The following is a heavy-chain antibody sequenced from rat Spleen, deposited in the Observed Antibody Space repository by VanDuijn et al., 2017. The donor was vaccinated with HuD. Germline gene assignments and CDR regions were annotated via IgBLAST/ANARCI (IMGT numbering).Heavy chain of an antibody. D-gene: IGHD1-6*01. V-gene: IGHV5-7*01. J-gene: IGHJ2*01. CDR3: ARHEVPHVYYGLTFDY. CDR2: ISYDGSST. Sequence: EVQLVESGGGLVQPGRSLKLSCAASGFTFSDYNMAWVRQAPKKGLEWVATISYDGSSTYYRDSVKGRFTISRDNAKSTLYLQMDSLRSEDTATYYCARHEVPHVYYGLTFDYWGQGVMVTVSS. CDR1: GFTFSDYN.